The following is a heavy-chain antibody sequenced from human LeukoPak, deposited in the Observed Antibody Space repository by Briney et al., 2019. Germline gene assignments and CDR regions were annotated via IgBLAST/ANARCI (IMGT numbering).Heavy chain of an antibody. CDR2: IYYSGST. CDR3: ARRGANSGSYSHFDL. V-gene: IGHV4-59*01. CDR1: GGSITSYY. Sequence: SETLSLTCTVSGGSITSYYWSWIRQPPGKGLEWIGYIYYSGSTNYNPSLKSRVTISVDTSRNQFSLKLGSVTAADTAVYYCARRGANSGSYSHFDLWGRGTLVTVSS. D-gene: IGHD1-26*01. J-gene: IGHJ2*01.